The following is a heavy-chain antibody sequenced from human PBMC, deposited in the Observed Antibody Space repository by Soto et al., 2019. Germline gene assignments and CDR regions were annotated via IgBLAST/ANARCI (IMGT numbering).Heavy chain of an antibody. CDR3: ARDRQSTPWYAADY. J-gene: IGHJ4*02. CDR2: ISGSGGYI. Sequence: LRLSCEGSGFTFSSYSMNWVRQAPGKGLEWVSSISGSGGYIYYADSVKGRFTISRDNAKNSLYLQMTSLRDEDTALYYCARDRQSTPWYAADYWGQGSLVTVSS. V-gene: IGHV3-21*01. D-gene: IGHD6-13*01. CDR1: GFTFSSYS.